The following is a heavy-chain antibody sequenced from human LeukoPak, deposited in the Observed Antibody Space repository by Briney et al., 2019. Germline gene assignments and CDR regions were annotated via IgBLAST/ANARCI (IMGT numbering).Heavy chain of an antibody. CDR3: ARGEGYDFDY. D-gene: IGHD3-16*01. V-gene: IGHV3-33*01. CDR1: GFTFSSYC. CDR2: IWYDGSNK. J-gene: IGHJ4*02. Sequence: GGSLRLSCAASGFTFSSYCMHWVRQAPGKGLEWVAVIWYDGSNKYYADSVKGRFTISRDNSKNTLYLQMHSLRAEDTAVYYCARGEGYDFDYWGQGTLVTVSS.